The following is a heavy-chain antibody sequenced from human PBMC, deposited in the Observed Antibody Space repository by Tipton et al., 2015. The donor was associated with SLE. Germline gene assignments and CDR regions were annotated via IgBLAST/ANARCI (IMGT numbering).Heavy chain of an antibody. CDR2: IYPGDSDT. CDR3: ARDLWGTQATEY. Sequence: VQLVQSGAEVKKPGESLKISCKASGYSFTSDWIAWVRQMPGKGLEWMGTIYPGDSDTRYSPSFQGQVTISVDKSKNQFSLQLSSVTAADTAVYYCARDLWGTQATEYWGQGTLVTVSS. CDR1: GYSFTSDW. D-gene: IGHD3-16*01. V-gene: IGHV5-51*03. J-gene: IGHJ4*02.